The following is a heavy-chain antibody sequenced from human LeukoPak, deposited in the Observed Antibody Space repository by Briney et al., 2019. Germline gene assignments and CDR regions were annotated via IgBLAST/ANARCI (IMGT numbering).Heavy chain of an antibody. CDR3: ARSNIVVVTAAIRWFDP. J-gene: IGHJ5*02. V-gene: IGHV4-39*01. Sequence: SETLSLTCTVSGGSISSSSYYWGWIRQPPGKGLEWIGSIYYSGSTYYNPSLKSRVTISVDTSKNQFSLKLSSVTAADTAVYYCARSNIVVVTAAIRWFDPWGQGTLVTVSS. D-gene: IGHD2-2*02. CDR1: GGSISSSSYY. CDR2: IYYSGST.